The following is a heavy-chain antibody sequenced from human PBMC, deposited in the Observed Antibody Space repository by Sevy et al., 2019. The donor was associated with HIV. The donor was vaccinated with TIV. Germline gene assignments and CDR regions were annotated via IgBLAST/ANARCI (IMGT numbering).Heavy chain of an antibody. Sequence: GGSLRLSCAASGFTFDDYTMHWVRQAPGKGLEWVSLISWDGGSTYYADSVKGRFTISRDNSKNSLYLQMNSLRTEDTALYYCAKGVATIPPYFDYWGQRTLVTVSS. D-gene: IGHD5-12*01. CDR1: GFTFDDYT. J-gene: IGHJ4*02. V-gene: IGHV3-43*01. CDR2: ISWDGGST. CDR3: AKGVATIPPYFDY.